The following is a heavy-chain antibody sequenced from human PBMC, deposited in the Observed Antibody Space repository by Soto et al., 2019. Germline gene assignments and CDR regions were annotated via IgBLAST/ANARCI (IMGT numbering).Heavy chain of an antibody. D-gene: IGHD5-18*01. CDR1: GFTFSSYS. J-gene: IGHJ2*01. V-gene: IGHV3-48*02. CDR3: ARERYSYGFDWYFDL. Sequence: PGGSLRLSCAASGFTFSSYSMNWVRQAPGKGLEWVSYISSSSSTIYYADSVKGRFTISRGNAKNSLYLQMNSLRDEDTAVYYCARERYSYGFDWYFDLWGRGTLVTVSS. CDR2: ISSSSSTI.